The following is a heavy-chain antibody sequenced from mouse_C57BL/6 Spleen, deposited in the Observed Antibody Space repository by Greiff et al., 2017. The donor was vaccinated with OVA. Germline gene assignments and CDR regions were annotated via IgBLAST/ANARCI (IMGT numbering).Heavy chain of an antibody. CDR1: GFSLTSYG. J-gene: IGHJ3*01. V-gene: IGHV2-2*01. D-gene: IGHD2-5*01. CDR2: IWSGGST. CDR3: ARIYSNYEGFAY. Sequence: VMLVESGPGLVQPSQSLSITCTVSGFSLTSYGVHWVRQSPGKGLEWLGVIWSGGSTDYNAAFISRLSISKDNSKSQVFFKMNSLQADDTAIYYCARIYSNYEGFAYWGQGTLVTVSA.